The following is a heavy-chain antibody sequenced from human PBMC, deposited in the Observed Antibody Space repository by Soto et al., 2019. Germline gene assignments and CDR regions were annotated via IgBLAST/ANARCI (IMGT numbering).Heavy chain of an antibody. CDR1: GGTFRSYT. D-gene: IGHD4-17*01. CDR2: IIPILGIA. CDR3: ARDMKPPQKYGDSHNWFDP. J-gene: IGHJ5*02. Sequence: ASVKVSCKASGGTFRSYTISWVRQAPGQGLEWMGRIIPILGIANYAQKFQGRVTITADKSTSTAYMELSSLRSEDTAVYYCARDMKPPQKYGDSHNWFDPWGQGTLVTVSS. V-gene: IGHV1-69*04.